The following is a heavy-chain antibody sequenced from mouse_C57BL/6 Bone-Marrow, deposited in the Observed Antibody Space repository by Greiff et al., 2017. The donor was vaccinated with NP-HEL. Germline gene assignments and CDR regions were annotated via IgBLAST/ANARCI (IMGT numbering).Heavy chain of an antibody. V-gene: IGHV1-82*01. D-gene: IGHD2-5*01. CDR3: ARRSNYIYAMDY. J-gene: IGHJ4*01. Sequence: VQGVESGPELVKPGASVKISCKASGYAFSSSWMNWVKQRPGKGLEWIGRIYPGDGDTNYNGKFKGKATLTADKSSSTAYMQLSSLTSEDSAVYFCARRSNYIYAMDYWGQGTSVTVSS. CDR1: GYAFSSSW. CDR2: IYPGDGDT.